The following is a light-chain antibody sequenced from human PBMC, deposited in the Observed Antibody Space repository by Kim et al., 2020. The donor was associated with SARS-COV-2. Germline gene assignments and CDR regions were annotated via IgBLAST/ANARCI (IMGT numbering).Light chain of an antibody. V-gene: IGLV4-69*01. Sequence: QPVLTQSPSASASLGASVKLTCTLSSGHSSHAIAWHQQQPEKGPRYLMKVNSDGTHNKGDGIPDRFSGSSSGAERYLTISSLQSEDEADYYCQTWATGIQVFGGGTQLTVL. CDR2: VNSDGTH. CDR3: QTWATGIQV. J-gene: IGLJ3*02. CDR1: SGHSSHA.